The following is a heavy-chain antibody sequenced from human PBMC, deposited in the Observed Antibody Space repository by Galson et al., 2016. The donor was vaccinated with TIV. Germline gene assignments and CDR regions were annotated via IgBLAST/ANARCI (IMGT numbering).Heavy chain of an antibody. Sequence: SLRLSCAASGFTFSSYGMHWVRQAPGKGLEWVAIISYDGSDKDYTDSVKGRFTISRDKSKNTLYLQMDSVRVEDTATYYCARLHRSYGMDVWGQGTTVTVSS. V-gene: IGHV3-33*01. CDR1: GFTFSSYG. J-gene: IGHJ6*02. CDR2: ISYDGSDK. CDR3: ARLHRSYGMDV. D-gene: IGHD5-24*01.